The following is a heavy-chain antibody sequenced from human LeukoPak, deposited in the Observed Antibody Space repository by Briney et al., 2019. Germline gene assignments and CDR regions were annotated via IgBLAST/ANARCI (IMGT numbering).Heavy chain of an antibody. CDR1: GVNFSSYS. Sequence: GGSLRLSCAASGVNFSSYSMNWVRQAPGKGLEWVSSISSRSTYIYYADSVKGRFTISRDNAKNSLYLQMNSLRAEDTAVYFCAKSTRAVMAMMDVWGKGTTVTVSS. V-gene: IGHV3-21*01. CDR2: ISSRSTYI. CDR3: AKSTRAVMAMMDV. D-gene: IGHD3-16*01. J-gene: IGHJ6*04.